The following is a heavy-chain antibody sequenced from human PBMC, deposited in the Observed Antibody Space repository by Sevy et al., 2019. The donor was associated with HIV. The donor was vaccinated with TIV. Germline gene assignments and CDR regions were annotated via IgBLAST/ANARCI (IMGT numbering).Heavy chain of an antibody. CDR2: IRGSGGST. V-gene: IGHV3-23*01. CDR1: GFTFSSYA. Sequence: GGSLRLSCAASGFTFSSYAMSWVRQAPGKGLEWVSTIRGSGGSTYYADSVKGRFTISRDNSKNTLYLQMNSLRAEDTAVYYCHGDYDSSQLASYYYYGMGVWGQGTTVTVSS. CDR3: HGDYDSSQLASYYYYGMGV. J-gene: IGHJ6*02. D-gene: IGHD3-22*01.